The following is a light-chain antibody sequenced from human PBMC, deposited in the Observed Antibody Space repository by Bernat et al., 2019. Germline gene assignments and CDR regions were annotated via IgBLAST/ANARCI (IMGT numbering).Light chain of an antibody. CDR1: SSDVGGYNY. V-gene: IGLV2-14*03. J-gene: IGLJ2*01. CDR2: DVS. CDR3: SSYTSSSTEV. Sequence: QSALTQPASVSRSPGQSITISCTGTSSDVGGYNYVSWYQQHPSKAPKLMIYDVSNRPSGVSNRFSGSKSGNTASLTISGLQAEDEADYYCSSYTSSSTEVFGGGTKLTVL.